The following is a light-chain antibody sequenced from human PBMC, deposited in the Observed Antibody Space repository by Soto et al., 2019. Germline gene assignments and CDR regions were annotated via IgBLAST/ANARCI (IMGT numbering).Light chain of an antibody. J-gene: IGKJ1*01. CDR2: GAS. V-gene: IGKV3-15*01. CDR3: QQYNNWPRT. Sequence: EIVMTQSPGTLSVSPGERATLSCRASQSVSSNLAWYQQKPGQAPSLLIYGASTRATGIPARFSGSGSGTEFALTISSLQSEEFAVYYCQQYNNWPRTFGQGTKVEIK. CDR1: QSVSSN.